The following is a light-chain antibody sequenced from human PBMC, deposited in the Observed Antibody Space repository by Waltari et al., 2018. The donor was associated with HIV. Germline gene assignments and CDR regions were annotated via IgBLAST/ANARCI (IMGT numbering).Light chain of an antibody. J-gene: IGLJ2*01. CDR3: SSYAGSNNLL. Sequence: QSALTQPPSASGSPGQSVTISCTGNSSDGGGYNYVSWYQQHPGKAPKLMIYEVTKRPSGVPDRFSGSKSGNTASLTVSGLQAEDEADYYCSSYAGSNNLLFGGGTKLTVL. CDR2: EVT. V-gene: IGLV2-8*01. CDR1: SSDGGGYNY.